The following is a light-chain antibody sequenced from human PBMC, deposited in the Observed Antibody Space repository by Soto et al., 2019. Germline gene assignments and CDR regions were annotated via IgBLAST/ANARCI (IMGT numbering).Light chain of an antibody. CDR2: DAS. J-gene: IGKJ5*01. CDR3: HSRA. CDR1: QTISRW. V-gene: IGKV1-5*01. Sequence: DIQLTQTPSTLSASVGDEVTITCRASQTISRWLAWYQQKPGRAPKLLIYDASTLESGVPSRFSGSGSETEFTLTIRRLQPDDFATYFCHSRAFGQGTRLESK.